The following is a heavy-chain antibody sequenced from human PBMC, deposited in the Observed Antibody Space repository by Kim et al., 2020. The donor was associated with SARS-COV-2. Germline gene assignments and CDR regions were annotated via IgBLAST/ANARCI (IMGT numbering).Heavy chain of an antibody. CDR2: IRSKTDRGTA. V-gene: IGHV3-15*01. CDR3: TTPGGTSCYD. Sequence: GGSLRLSCDPSGFTFSNAWMSWVRQAPGKGLEWVVRIRSKTDRGTADYAAPVKGRFTISRDDSKNTLYLQMNSLKTEDTAVYYWTTPGGTSCYDWGQGPLVTVSS. D-gene: IGHD2-2*01. J-gene: IGHJ4*02. CDR1: GFTFSNAW.